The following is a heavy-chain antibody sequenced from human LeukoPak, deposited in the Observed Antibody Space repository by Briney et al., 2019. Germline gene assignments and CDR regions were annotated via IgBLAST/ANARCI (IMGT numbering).Heavy chain of an antibody. D-gene: IGHD2-2*01. V-gene: IGHV4-59*01. CDR1: GGSISSYY. Sequence: SETLSLTCTVSGGSISSYYWSWIRQPPGRGLEWVGYIYYSGSTNYNPSLKSRVTISVDTSKNQFSLKLSSVAAADTAVYHCARDSPYCSSTSCNAFDIWGQGTMVTVSS. CDR3: ARDSPYCSSTSCNAFDI. CDR2: IYYSGST. J-gene: IGHJ3*02.